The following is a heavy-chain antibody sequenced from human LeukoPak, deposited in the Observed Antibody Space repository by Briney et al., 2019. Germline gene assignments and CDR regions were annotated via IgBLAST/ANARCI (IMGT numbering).Heavy chain of an antibody. CDR2: IYPADSDT. J-gene: IGHJ6*02. V-gene: IGHV5-51*01. CDR1: GYSFTIYW. Sequence: GESLEISRKGSGYSFTIYWIGWVRQMPGKGLEWMGIIYPADSDTRYSPSFQGQVTISADKSISTTYLQWSSLKASDTAMYYCVRSTMVRGVISMDVWGQGTTVTVSS. D-gene: IGHD3-10*01. CDR3: VRSTMVRGVISMDV.